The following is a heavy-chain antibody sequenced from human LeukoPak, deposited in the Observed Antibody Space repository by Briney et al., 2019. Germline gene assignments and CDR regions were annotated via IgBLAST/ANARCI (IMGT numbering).Heavy chain of an antibody. D-gene: IGHD6-13*01. CDR2: IYYSGST. J-gene: IGHJ5*02. CDR1: GGFISSSSYY. V-gene: IGHV4-39*07. CDR3: AALRRGCSISPGPFDP. Sequence: SETLSLTCTVSGGFISSSSYYWGWIRQPPGKGLEWIGSIYYSGSTNYNPSLKSRVTTSVDTSKNQFSLKLSSVTAADTAVYYRAALRRGCSISPGPFDPWGQGTLVTVSS.